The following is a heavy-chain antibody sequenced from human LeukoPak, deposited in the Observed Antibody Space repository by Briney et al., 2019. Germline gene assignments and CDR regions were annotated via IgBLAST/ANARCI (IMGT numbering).Heavy chain of an antibody. CDR1: GGSFSGYY. CDR2: INHSGST. J-gene: IGHJ4*02. D-gene: IGHD1-14*01. V-gene: IGHV4-34*01. Sequence: SETLSLTCAVYGGSFSGYYWSWIRLPPGKGLEWIGEINHSGSTNYNPSLKSRVTISVDTSKNQFSLKLSSVTAADTAVYYCARVNAPDNDYWGQGTLVTVSS. CDR3: ARVNAPDNDY.